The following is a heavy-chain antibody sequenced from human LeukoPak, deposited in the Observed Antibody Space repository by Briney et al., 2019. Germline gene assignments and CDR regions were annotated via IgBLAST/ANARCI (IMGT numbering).Heavy chain of an antibody. Sequence: PGGSLRLSCAASGFTFSSYGMHWVRQAPGKGLEWVAFIRYDGSNKYYADSVKGRFTISRDNSKNTLYLQVNSLRAEDTAVYYCATPTNVLLWFGELGYWGQGTLVTVSS. V-gene: IGHV3-30*02. CDR1: GFTFSSYG. D-gene: IGHD3-10*01. CDR2: IRYDGSNK. CDR3: ATPTNVLLWFGELGY. J-gene: IGHJ4*02.